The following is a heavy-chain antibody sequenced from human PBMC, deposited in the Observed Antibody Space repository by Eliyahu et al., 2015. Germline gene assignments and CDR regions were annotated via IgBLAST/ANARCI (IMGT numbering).Heavy chain of an antibody. CDR2: IYWNDDK. J-gene: IGHJ4*02. D-gene: IGHD4-11*01. V-gene: IGHV2-5*01. CDR3: AHRREDYSNYRVWRIFDY. CDR1: GFSLSTSGVG. Sequence: QITLKESGPTLVKPTQTLTLTCTFSGFSLSTSGVGGGWIRQPPGKALEWLALIYWNDDKRYSPSLKSRLTITKDTSKNQVVLTMTNMDPVDTATYYCAHRREDYSNYRVWRIFDYWGQGTLVTVSS.